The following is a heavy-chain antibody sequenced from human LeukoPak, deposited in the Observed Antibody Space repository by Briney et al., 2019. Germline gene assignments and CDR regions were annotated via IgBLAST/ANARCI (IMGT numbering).Heavy chain of an antibody. D-gene: IGHD6-13*01. Sequence: SETLSLTCAVYGGPFSGYYWSWIRQPPGKGLEWIGSIYYSGSTYYNPSLKSRVTISVDTSKNQFSLKLSSVTAADTAVYYCAEMSHSSSLYGMDVWGQGTTVTVSS. J-gene: IGHJ6*02. V-gene: IGHV4-34*01. CDR3: AEMSHSSSLYGMDV. CDR1: GGPFSGYY. CDR2: IYYSGST.